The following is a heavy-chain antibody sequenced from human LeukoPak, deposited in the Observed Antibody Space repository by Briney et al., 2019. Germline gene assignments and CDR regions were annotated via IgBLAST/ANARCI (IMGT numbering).Heavy chain of an antibody. CDR3: AKNYYDSSGYTVHFDY. D-gene: IGHD3-22*01. J-gene: IGHJ4*02. V-gene: IGHV3-43*02. Sequence: PGGSLRLSCAASGFTFDDYAMHWVRQAPGKGLEWVSLISGDGGSTYYADSVKGRFTISRDNSKNSLYLQVNSLRTEDTALYYCAKNYYDSSGYTVHFDYWGQGTLVTVSS. CDR2: ISGDGGST. CDR1: GFTFDDYA.